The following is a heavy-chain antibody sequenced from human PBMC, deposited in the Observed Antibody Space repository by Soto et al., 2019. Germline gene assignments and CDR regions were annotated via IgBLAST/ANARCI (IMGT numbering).Heavy chain of an antibody. CDR1: GGTFSNYG. Sequence: QVQLVQSGAEVKKPGSSVTVSCKASGGTFSNYGISWVRQAPGQGLEWMGGIIPIFGSANYAQKFQGRVTITADASTSTAYMELSSLRSEDTAVYYCTRGNYGDYGYWGQGTLVTISS. D-gene: IGHD4-17*01. J-gene: IGHJ4*02. CDR2: IIPIFGSA. V-gene: IGHV1-69*01. CDR3: TRGNYGDYGY.